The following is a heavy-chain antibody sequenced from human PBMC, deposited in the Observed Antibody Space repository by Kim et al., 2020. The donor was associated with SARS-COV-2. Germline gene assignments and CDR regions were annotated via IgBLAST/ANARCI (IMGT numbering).Heavy chain of an antibody. J-gene: IGHJ6*02. D-gene: IGHD3-22*01. CDR2: INHSGST. V-gene: IGHV4-34*01. CDR3: ATPLRGYRTDGMDV. Sequence: SETLSLTCAVYGGSFSGYYWNWIRQPPGKGLEWIGEINHSGSTNYNPSLKSRVTISVDTSKNQFSLKLSSVTAADTAVYYCATPLRGYRTDGMDVWGQGTTVTVSS. CDR1: GGSFSGYY.